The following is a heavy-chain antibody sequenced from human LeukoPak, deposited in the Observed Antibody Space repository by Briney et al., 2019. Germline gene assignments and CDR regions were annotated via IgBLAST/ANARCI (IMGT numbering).Heavy chain of an antibody. Sequence: PGRSLRLSCAASGFTVSSNYMSWVRQAPGKGLEWVSVIYSGGSTYYAESVKGRFTISRDNSKNTVYLQMKSLRAEDTAVYYCARLLRCFDPDGFDIWGQGTMVTVSS. CDR1: GFTVSSNY. CDR2: IYSGGST. J-gene: IGHJ3*02. D-gene: IGHD3-9*01. CDR3: ARLLRCFDPDGFDI. V-gene: IGHV3-53*01.